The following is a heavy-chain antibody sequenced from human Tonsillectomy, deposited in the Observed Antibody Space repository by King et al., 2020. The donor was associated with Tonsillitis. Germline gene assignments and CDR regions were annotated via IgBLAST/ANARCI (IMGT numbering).Heavy chain of an antibody. CDR3: ARPRGTKMDLGDFDL. V-gene: IGHV5-10-1*03. CDR2: IDPSDSYI. Sequence: VQLVESGAEVKKPGESLRISCKGSGYSFTSYWISWVCQKPGKGLEWMGRIDPSDSYIHDSPSFQGHVTISVEKSISTAYLQWSSLKASDTAMYYCARPRGTKMDLGDFDLWGQGTLVTVSS. CDR1: GYSFTSYW. J-gene: IGHJ4*02. D-gene: IGHD1/OR15-1a*01.